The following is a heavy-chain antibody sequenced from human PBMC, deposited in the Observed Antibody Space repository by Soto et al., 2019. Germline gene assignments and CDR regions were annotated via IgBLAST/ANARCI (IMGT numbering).Heavy chain of an antibody. CDR2: IIPILGIG. D-gene: IGHD6-13*01. J-gene: IGHJ4*02. CDR3: ARGSGYSSSWLAY. CDR1: GDTFSSYT. V-gene: IGHV1-69*02. Sequence: QVQLVQSGAEVKKPGSSVKVSCKASGDTFSSYTVNWVRQAPGQGLEWMGRIIPILGIGNYAQKFQGRVTITADKSTSTAYIELRSVSSEDTAVYYCARGSGYSSSWLAYWGQGSLVTVSS.